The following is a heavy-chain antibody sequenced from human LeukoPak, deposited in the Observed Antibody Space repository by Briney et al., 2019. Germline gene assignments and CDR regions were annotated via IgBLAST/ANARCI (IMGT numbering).Heavy chain of an antibody. V-gene: IGHV4-4*02. CDR1: GGSITTTNW. CDR3: TRESGAFSPFGF. J-gene: IGHJ4*02. Sequence: SETLCLTCAASGGSITTTNWWCWGRQPPGKGLEWFGEVYLNGATNYNPSLESRFSMSIDKFNNHLSLEVTSVTAADTAMYYCTRESGAFSPFGFWGQGTLVTVSS. D-gene: IGHD1-26*01. CDR2: VYLNGAT.